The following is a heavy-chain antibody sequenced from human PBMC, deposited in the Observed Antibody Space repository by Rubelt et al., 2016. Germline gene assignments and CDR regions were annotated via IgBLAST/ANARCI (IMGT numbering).Heavy chain of an antibody. CDR3: AREGSSSSWYYYYGMDV. Sequence: QLQLQESGPGLVKLSETLSLTCTVSGSSISSSSYYWGWIRQPPGKGLEWIGSVYYSGNTYYIPSLSVRVTISVETSKNRFSLRRGSVSAADTAVYYCAREGSSSSWYYYYGMDVCGQGTTVTV. CDR1: GSSISSSSYY. D-gene: IGHD6-6*01. V-gene: IGHV4-39*07. J-gene: IGHJ6*02. CDR2: VYYSGNT.